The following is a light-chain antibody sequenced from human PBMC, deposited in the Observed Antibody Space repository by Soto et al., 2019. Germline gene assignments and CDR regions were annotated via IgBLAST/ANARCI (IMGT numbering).Light chain of an antibody. CDR2: GNN. CDR3: QSYDGTLSARYV. V-gene: IGLV1-40*01. J-gene: IGLJ1*01. CDR1: SSNIGADYD. Sequence: SVLTQPPSVSGAPGQRVTISCTGSSSNIGADYDVHWYQQRPGTAPKLLVFGNNNRPSGVPDRFSGSKSGTSASLAITGLQAEDEGDYYCQSYDGTLSARYVFGTGTKVTVL.